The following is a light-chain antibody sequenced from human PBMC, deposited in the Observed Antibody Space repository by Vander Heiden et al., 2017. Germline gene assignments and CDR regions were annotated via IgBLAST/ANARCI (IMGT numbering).Light chain of an antibody. CDR3: QSYDSSLSAVV. Sequence: QSVLTQPPSVSGAPGQSATIACTGSSSNIGAGYDVHWYQQLPGTAPKLLIYGNSIRPSGGPDRFSGSKSGTSASLAITGLQAEDEADYYCQSYDSSLSAVVFGGGTKLTVL. J-gene: IGLJ2*01. V-gene: IGLV1-40*01. CDR1: SSNIGAGYD. CDR2: GNS.